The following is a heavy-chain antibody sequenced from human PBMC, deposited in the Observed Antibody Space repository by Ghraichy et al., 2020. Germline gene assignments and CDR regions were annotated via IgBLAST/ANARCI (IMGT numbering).Heavy chain of an antibody. V-gene: IGHV4-59*01. D-gene: IGHD1-26*01. Sequence: SETLSLTCTVSGGSISSYYWSWIRQPPGKGLEWIGYIYYSGSTNYNPSLKSRVTISVDTSKNQFSLKLSSVTAADTAVYYCARLKWELLPWYFDYWGQGTLVTVSS. CDR2: IYYSGST. J-gene: IGHJ4*02. CDR3: ARLKWELLPWYFDY. CDR1: GGSISSYY.